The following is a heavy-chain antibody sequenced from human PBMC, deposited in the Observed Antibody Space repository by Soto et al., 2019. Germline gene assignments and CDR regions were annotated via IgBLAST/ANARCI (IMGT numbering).Heavy chain of an antibody. CDR2: ISGSGVST. CDR1: GFTFSSYS. V-gene: IGHV3-23*01. CDR3: EKVSSPVIVVVIPQSHAFDI. J-gene: IGHJ3*02. Sequence: PGGSLRLSCAASGFTFSSYSISWVRHAPWKGLEWVSAISGSGVSTYYADSVKGRLTISRDNSKNTLYLQMNSLRAEDTAVYYCEKVSSPVIVVVIPQSHAFDICGQGKMVTVSS. D-gene: IGHD3-22*01.